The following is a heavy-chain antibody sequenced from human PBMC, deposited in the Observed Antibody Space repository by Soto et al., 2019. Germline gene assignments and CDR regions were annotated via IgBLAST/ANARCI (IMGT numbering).Heavy chain of an antibody. D-gene: IGHD3-10*01. V-gene: IGHV4-59*02. CDR1: GASVSSYY. CDR2: IYYIGAY. Sequence: QVQLQQSGPGLVRPSETLSLSCSVSGASVSSYYWSWVRQPPGKGLEWIGYIYYIGAYNYNPSLTSRVTISVDTSKTQFSLKLTSVTAADTAVYYCARTPETMDGLDPWGKGTLVTVSS. J-gene: IGHJ5*02. CDR3: ARTPETMDGLDP.